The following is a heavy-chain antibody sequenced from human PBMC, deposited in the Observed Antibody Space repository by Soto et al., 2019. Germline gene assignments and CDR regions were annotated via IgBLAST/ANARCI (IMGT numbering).Heavy chain of an antibody. V-gene: IGHV3-21*01. J-gene: IGHJ4*02. CDR3: ARLGGYSYGLPLDY. Sequence: GGSLRLSCAASGFTCSSYSMNWVRQAPGKGLEWVSSISSSSSYIYYADSVKGRFTISRDNAKNSLYLQMNSLRAEDTAVYYCARLGGYSYGLPLDYWGQGTLVTVSS. CDR1: GFTCSSYS. CDR2: ISSSSSYI. D-gene: IGHD5-18*01.